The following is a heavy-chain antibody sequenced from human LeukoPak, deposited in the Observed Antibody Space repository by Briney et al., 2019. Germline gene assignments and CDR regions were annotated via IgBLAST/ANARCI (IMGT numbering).Heavy chain of an antibody. J-gene: IGHJ6*02. D-gene: IGHD3-10*01. V-gene: IGHV4-38-2*02. Sequence: SETLSLTCTVSGYSISSGFYWGWIRQSPEKGLEWIGSLYHSGSTYYNPSLRSRVTISIDTSKNQFFLKLSSVTAADSAVYYCARGYGGSGSYYYYGMDIWGQGTTVTVSS. CDR2: LYHSGST. CDR1: GYSISSGFY. CDR3: ARGYGGSGSYYYYGMDI.